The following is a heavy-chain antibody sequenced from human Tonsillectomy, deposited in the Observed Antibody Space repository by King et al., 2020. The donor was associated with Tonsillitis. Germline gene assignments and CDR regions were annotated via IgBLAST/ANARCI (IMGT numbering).Heavy chain of an antibody. CDR1: GFTFSSYS. CDR3: VPYYDILTGFYPSWFDP. Sequence: VQLVESGGGLVKPGGSLRLSCAASGFTFSSYSMNWVRQAPGKGLEWVSSIGSSSNYIYYADSVRGRFTISRDNSKNSLYLQMNSLRAEDTAVYYCVPYYDILTGFYPSWFDPWGQGTLVTVSS. D-gene: IGHD3-9*01. J-gene: IGHJ5*02. V-gene: IGHV3-21*01. CDR2: IGSSSNYI.